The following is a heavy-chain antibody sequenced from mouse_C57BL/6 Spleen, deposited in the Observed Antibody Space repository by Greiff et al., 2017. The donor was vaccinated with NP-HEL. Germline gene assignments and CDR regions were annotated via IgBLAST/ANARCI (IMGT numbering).Heavy chain of an antibody. Sequence: EVKLMESGGGLVQPGGSLSLSCAASGFTFTDYYMSWVRQPPGKALEWLGFIRNKANGYTTEYSASVKGRFTISRDNSQSILYLQMNALRAEDSATYYCARSHYGSHFDYWGQGTTLTVSS. J-gene: IGHJ2*01. V-gene: IGHV7-3*01. D-gene: IGHD1-1*01. CDR3: ARSHYGSHFDY. CDR2: IRNKANGYTT. CDR1: GFTFTDYY.